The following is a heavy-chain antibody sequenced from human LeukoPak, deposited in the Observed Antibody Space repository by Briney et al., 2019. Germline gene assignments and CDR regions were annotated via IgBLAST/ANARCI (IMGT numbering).Heavy chain of an antibody. CDR1: GGSFSGYY. J-gene: IGHJ4*02. CDR3: ARAPTYDSSGYYYFDY. V-gene: IGHV4-34*01. CDR2: INHSGST. D-gene: IGHD3-22*01. Sequence: PSETLSLTCAVYGGSFSGYYWSWIRQPPGKGLEWIGEINHSGSTNYDPSLKGRVTISVDTSKNQFSLKLSSVTAADAAVYYCARAPTYDSSGYYYFDYWGQGTLVTVSS.